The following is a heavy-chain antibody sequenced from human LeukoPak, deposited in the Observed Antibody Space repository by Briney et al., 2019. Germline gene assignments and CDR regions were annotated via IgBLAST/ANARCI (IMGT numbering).Heavy chain of an antibody. CDR3: ARDRAGSAWYTTFDY. D-gene: IGHD6-19*01. CDR2: ISTYNGNT. V-gene: IGHV1-18*04. J-gene: IGHJ4*02. Sequence: GASVKVSCKASGYIFTGYYMHWVRQAPGQGLEWMGWISTYNGNTNYAQKLQGRVTMTTDTSTSRVYMDLRSLRSDDTAAYYCARDRAGSAWYTTFDYWGQGTLVTVSS. CDR1: GYIFTGYY.